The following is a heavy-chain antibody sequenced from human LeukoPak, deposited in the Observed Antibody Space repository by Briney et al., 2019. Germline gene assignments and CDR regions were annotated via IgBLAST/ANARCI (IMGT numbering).Heavy chain of an antibody. CDR3: ARSGGWYSDY. CDR1: GGTFSSYA. CDR2: IIPILGIA. V-gene: IGHV1-69*04. Sequence: ASVKVSCKASGGTFSSYAISWVRQAPGQGLEWMGRIIPILGIANYAQKFQGRVTMTRNTSISTAYMELSSLRSEDTAVYYCARSGGWYSDYWGQGTLVTVSS. J-gene: IGHJ4*02. D-gene: IGHD6-19*01.